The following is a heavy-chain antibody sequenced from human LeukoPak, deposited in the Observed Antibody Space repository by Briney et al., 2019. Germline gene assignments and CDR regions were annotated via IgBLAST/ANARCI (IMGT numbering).Heavy chain of an antibody. CDR2: INHSGST. CDR3: ARGIYDFWSGYYIPNSWFDP. CDR1: GGSFSGYY. D-gene: IGHD3-3*01. V-gene: IGHV4-34*01. J-gene: IGHJ5*02. Sequence: PSETLSLTCAVYGGSFSGYYWSWIRQPPGKGLEWIGEINHSGSTNYNPSLKSRVTISVDTSKNQFSLKLSSVTAADTAVYYCARGIYDFWSGYYIPNSWFDPWGQGTLVTVSS.